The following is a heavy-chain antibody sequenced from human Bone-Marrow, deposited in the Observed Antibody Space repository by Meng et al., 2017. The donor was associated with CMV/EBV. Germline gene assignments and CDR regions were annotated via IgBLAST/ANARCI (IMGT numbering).Heavy chain of an antibody. V-gene: IGHV3-30*02. CDR3: AKDSSLRGDLGFDY. D-gene: IGHD3-3*01. CDR2: IRYDGSNK. CDR1: GFTFSSYG. Sequence: GESLKISCAASGFTFSSYGMHWVRQAPGKGLEWVAFIRYDGSNKYYADSVKGRFTISRDNSKNTLYLQMNSLRAEDTAVYYCAKDSSLRGDLGFDYWGQGTLVNGAS. J-gene: IGHJ4*02.